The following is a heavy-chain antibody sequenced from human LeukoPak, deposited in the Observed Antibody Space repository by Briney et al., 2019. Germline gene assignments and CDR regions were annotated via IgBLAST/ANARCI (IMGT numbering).Heavy chain of an antibody. CDR1: GGSISSYY. V-gene: IGHV4-4*07. Sequence: SETLSLTCTVSGGSISSYYWSWIRQPAGKGLDWIGRIYTSGSTNYNPSLKSRVTMSVDTSKNQFSLKLSSVTAADTAVYYCARSTTPGSWNYFDYWGQGTLVTVSS. CDR2: IYTSGST. J-gene: IGHJ4*02. CDR3: ARSTTPGSWNYFDY. D-gene: IGHD1-1*01.